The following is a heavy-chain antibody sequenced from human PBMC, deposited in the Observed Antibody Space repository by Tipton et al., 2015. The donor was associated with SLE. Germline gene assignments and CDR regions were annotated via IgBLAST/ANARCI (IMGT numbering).Heavy chain of an antibody. J-gene: IGHJ3*02. CDR3: ARDDRGSGYHYRYDAFDI. V-gene: IGHV4-30-4*01. Sequence: TLSLTCTVSGGSISSGDYYWSWIRQPPGKGLEWIGYIYDSGSTYYNPPLKTRVTISVDTSKNQFSLKMSSVTAADTAVYYCARDDRGSGYHYRYDAFDIWGQGTMVTVSS. CDR2: IYDSGST. CDR1: GGSISSGDYY. D-gene: IGHD3-22*01.